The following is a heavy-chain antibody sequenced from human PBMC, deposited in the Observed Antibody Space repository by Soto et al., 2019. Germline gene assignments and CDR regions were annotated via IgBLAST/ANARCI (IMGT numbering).Heavy chain of an antibody. J-gene: IGHJ4*02. CDR3: AREPYYFDY. CDR2: ISPGSDTI. CDR1: GFTFRDYF. Sequence: VQLVESGGGLVQPGGSLRLSCAASGFTFRDYFMTWIRQAPGKGLEWVSYISPGSDTIYYADSVKGRFTISRDNAKNSLYLQMNSLRAEDTAVYYCAREPYYFDYWGQGTLVTVSS. V-gene: IGHV3-11*01.